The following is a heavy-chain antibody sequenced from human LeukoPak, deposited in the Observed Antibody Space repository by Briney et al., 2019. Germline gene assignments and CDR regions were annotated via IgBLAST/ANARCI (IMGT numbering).Heavy chain of an antibody. Sequence: AGGSLRLSCAASGFTFSDYYMTWIRQAPGKGLEWLSYISNSGSTVFYADSIMGRFTVSRDNAKRSLYLQIESLRDDDTAVYHCALGTINKDYYFGMDVWGQGTTVTVSS. V-gene: IGHV3-11*01. J-gene: IGHJ6*02. CDR3: ALGTINKDYYFGMDV. D-gene: IGHD2-8*01. CDR1: GFTFSDYY. CDR2: ISNSGSTV.